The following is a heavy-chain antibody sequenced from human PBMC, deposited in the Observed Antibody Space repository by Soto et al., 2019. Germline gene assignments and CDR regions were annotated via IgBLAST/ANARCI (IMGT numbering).Heavy chain of an antibody. V-gene: IGHV3-9*01. J-gene: IGHJ6*02. CDR3: ARSWSGSTSGRVDV. CDR1: GFNFDDHV. D-gene: IGHD3-3*01. Sequence: GGSLRLSCVASGFNFDDHVMHWVRQVPGKGLEWVGHINWDGYSIGYGGSVRGRFSISRDNAKNTLYLHMNSLRPEDTALYFCARSWSGSTSGRVDVWGQGTTVTVSS. CDR2: INWDGYSI.